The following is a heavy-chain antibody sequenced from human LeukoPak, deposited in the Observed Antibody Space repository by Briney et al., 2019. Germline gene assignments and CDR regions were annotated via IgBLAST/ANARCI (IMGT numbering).Heavy chain of an antibody. Sequence: GGSLRLSCTASGFTFSNYVMNWVRQAPGKGLEWVSVIYSGGSTYYADSVKGRFTISRDNPKNTLYLQMNSLRAEDTAVYYCARGSSSWYLDPWGQGTLVTVSS. D-gene: IGHD6-13*01. CDR2: IYSGGST. CDR1: GFTFSNYV. V-gene: IGHV3-66*01. CDR3: ARGSSSWYLDP. J-gene: IGHJ5*02.